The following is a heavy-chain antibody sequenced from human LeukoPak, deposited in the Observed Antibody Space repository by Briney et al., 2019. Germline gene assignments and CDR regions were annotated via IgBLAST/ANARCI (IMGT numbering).Heavy chain of an antibody. V-gene: IGHV4-34*12. D-gene: IGHD3-10*01. Sequence: SETLSLTCAVYGGSFTDYHWSWIRQSPGMGLEWIGEIIHNGVTKYNPPLKSRVNLSLDTSKNQFSLKVTSVTAADTAVYYCARELGTAYYGSGNYHYNALYYYLGVWGKGTTVTISS. CDR2: IIHNGVT. CDR3: ARELGTAYYGSGNYHYNALYYYLGV. J-gene: IGHJ6*03. CDR1: GGSFTDYH.